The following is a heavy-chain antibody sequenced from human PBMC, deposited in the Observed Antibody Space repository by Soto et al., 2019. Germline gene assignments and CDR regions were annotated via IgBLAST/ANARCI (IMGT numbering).Heavy chain of an antibody. CDR3: ARNWDFDS. CDR2: IYYSGST. V-gene: IGHV4-61*01. J-gene: IGHJ4*02. CDR1: GGSVSTSNYY. Sequence: QVQLQESGPGLVKPSATLSLTCSVSGGSVSTSNYYWSWIRQSPGKGLEWLGYIYYSGSTSYNPSLKSRVTISIDTYTNQFALRLTSVTAADTAVYYCARNWDFDSWGQGTLVTVSS. D-gene: IGHD1-26*01.